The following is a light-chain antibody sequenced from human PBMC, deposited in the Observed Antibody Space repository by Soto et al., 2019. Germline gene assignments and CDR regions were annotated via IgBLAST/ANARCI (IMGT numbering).Light chain of an antibody. CDR2: WAS. CDR1: QSVLSTSNNKNY. CDR3: QQYYSSPPT. J-gene: IGKJ2*01. Sequence: DIVMAQSPDSLAVSLGERATINCKSSQSVLSTSNNKNYLSWYQQKPGQPPKLLIYWASTRESGVPDRFSGSGSGTDFTLTINSLQAEDVAVYYCQQYYSSPPTFGQGTKLEIK. V-gene: IGKV4-1*01.